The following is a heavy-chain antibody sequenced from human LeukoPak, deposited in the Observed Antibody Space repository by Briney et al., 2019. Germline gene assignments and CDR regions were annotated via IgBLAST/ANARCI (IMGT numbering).Heavy chain of an antibody. V-gene: IGHV1-2*02. CDR2: INPNSGGT. CDR3: ARDRLIAAEVTYYYYYYMDV. Sequence: GASVKVSCMASGCTFTGYYMHWVRPAPGQGLEWMGWINPNSGGTNYAQKFQDRVTMTRDTSISTAYMELSRLRSDDTAVYYCARDRLIAAEVTYYYYYYMDVWGKGTTVTISS. J-gene: IGHJ6*03. CDR1: GCTFTGYY. D-gene: IGHD6-13*01.